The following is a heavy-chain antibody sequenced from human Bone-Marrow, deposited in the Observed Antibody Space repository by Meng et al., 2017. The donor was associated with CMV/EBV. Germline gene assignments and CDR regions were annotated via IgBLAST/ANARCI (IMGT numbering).Heavy chain of an antibody. V-gene: IGHV4-61*01. CDR3: ARDVGGSSGWDLGH. Sequence: SETLSLTCTVSGGSVSRGSYYWNWIRQTPGKGLEWIGNIYYNGGTNYNPSLKSRVTISVDTSKNQFSLKLSSVTAADTAVYYCARDVGGSSGWDLGHWGQGTLVTVSS. D-gene: IGHD6-19*01. J-gene: IGHJ4*02. CDR1: GGSVSRGSYY. CDR2: IYYNGGT.